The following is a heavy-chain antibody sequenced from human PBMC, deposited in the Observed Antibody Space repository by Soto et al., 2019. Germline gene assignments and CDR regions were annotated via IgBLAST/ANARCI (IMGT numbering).Heavy chain of an antibody. Sequence: ASVKVSCKASGYTFTGYGISWVRQAPGQGLEWMGWISAYNGNTNYAQKLQGRVTMTTDTSTSTAYMEPRSLRSDDTAVYYCARLGYCSGGSCYTVWEYYYYYGMDVWGQGTTVTVSS. CDR2: ISAYNGNT. CDR3: ARLGYCSGGSCYTVWEYYYYYGMDV. D-gene: IGHD2-15*01. V-gene: IGHV1-18*01. J-gene: IGHJ6*02. CDR1: GYTFTGYG.